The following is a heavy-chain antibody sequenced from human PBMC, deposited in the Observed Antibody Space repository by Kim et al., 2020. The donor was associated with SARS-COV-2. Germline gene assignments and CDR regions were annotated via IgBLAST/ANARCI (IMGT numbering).Heavy chain of an antibody. Sequence: GGSLTLSWAASGCTLSSYWMYWVRQAPGKGLVLVSRISSEGRTTSYADSVKGRFTISRDNAKNTLYLQINSLSADDTSLYYCARGAYASGFDTWSQGT. J-gene: IGHJ3*02. V-gene: IGHV3-74*01. D-gene: IGHD3-10*01. CDR2: ISSEGRTT. CDR3: ARGAYASGFDT. CDR1: GCTLSSYW.